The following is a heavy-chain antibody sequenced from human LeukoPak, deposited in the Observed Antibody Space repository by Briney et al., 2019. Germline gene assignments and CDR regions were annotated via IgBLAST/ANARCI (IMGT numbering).Heavy chain of an antibody. Sequence: GGSLRLSCAASGFTFSSYSMNWVRQAPGKGLEWVSYISSSSTIYYADSVKGRFTISRDNAKNSLYLQMNSLRAEDTAVYYCARDEAAAGGFDYWGQGTLVTVSS. D-gene: IGHD6-13*01. J-gene: IGHJ4*02. CDR1: GFTFSSYS. CDR2: ISSSSTI. CDR3: ARDEAAAGGFDY. V-gene: IGHV3-48*01.